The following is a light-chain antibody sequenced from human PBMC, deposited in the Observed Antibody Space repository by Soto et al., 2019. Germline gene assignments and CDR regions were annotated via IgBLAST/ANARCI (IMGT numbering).Light chain of an antibody. CDR1: EDISTF. CDR3: QPYNRSPFT. CDR2: SAS. V-gene: IGKV1-27*01. J-gene: IGKJ5*01. Sequence: DIQMPPSPSSLSASVGDSVTITCRASEDISTFLAWYQQKPGQVPKLLISSASTLQSGVPSRFSGSGSGTDFTLTISGLQPEDVSTDFCQPYNRSPFTFGQGTRLQIK.